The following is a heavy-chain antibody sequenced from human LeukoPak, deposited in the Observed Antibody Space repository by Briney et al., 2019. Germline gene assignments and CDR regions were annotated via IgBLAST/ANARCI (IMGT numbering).Heavy chain of an antibody. J-gene: IGHJ4*02. V-gene: IGHV4-39*07. Sequence: SETLSLTCTVTGVSISSVSYHWGWVRQLPGKGLEWIGTIDYGGGTYYNPSLKSRITISVDTSKSQFSLDMSSVTAADTAVYYCARHLAAAFDFDYWGQGTLVTVSS. D-gene: IGHD6-13*01. CDR3: ARHLAAAFDFDY. CDR2: IDYGGGT. CDR1: GVSISSVSYH.